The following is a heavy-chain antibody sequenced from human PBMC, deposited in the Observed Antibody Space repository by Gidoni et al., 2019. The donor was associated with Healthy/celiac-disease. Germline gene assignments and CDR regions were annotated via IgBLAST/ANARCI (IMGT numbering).Heavy chain of an antibody. Sequence: QVQLQESGPGLVKPSQTLSLTCTVSGGSIRSGVYYWSWIRQHPGKGLEWIGYIYYSGSTYYNPSLKSRVTISVDTSKNQFSLKLSSVTAADTAVYYCASRGYLMEGGGFDYWGQGTLVTVSS. V-gene: IGHV4-31*03. CDR3: ASRGYLMEGGGFDY. D-gene: IGHD5-12*01. CDR1: GGSIRSGVYY. CDR2: IYYSGST. J-gene: IGHJ4*02.